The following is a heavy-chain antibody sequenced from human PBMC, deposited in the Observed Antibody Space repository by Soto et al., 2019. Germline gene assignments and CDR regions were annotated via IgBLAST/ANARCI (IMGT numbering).Heavy chain of an antibody. CDR2: IYHSGAT. CDR3: AREMSYYFDS. CDR1: GDSISRDGSS. V-gene: IGHV4-30-2*01. Sequence: QVQLQESGSGLVKPSQTLVLTCTVSGDSISRDGSSWSWLRQPPGKGLEWIGYIYHSGATYYNPSLKSRVTTALDKPKNQFSLSLASVTAADTAVYYCAREMSYYFDSWGHGTLVTVSS. J-gene: IGHJ4*01.